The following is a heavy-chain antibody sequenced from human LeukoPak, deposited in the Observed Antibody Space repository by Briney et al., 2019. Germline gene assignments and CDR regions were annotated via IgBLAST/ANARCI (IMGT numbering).Heavy chain of an antibody. J-gene: IGHJ4*02. CDR3: AKDRTQSRDYTDY. CDR1: GFTVSTYW. Sequence: PPGGSLRLSCAASGFTVSTYWMTWVRQAPGKGLEWVAAIWYDGTNKDYADSVKGRFTISRDNSKNTLYLQMNSLRAEDTAVYYCAKDRTQSRDYTDYWGQGTLVTVSS. CDR2: IWYDGTNK. V-gene: IGHV3-33*06.